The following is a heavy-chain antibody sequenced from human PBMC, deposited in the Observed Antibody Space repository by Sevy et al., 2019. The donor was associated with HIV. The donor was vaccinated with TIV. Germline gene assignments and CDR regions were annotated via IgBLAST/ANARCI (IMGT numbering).Heavy chain of an antibody. CDR3: ARGGYYGYSGLDY. CDR2: IKEEGTEI. CDR1: GFTTGFTFSDYW. D-gene: IGHD3-10*01. Sequence: GGSLRLSCAATGFTTGFTFSDYWMAWVRQAPGKGLEWVANIKEEGTEIYYLDSLKGRFTISSDNAKNLLFLQMNSLRAEDTAVYYCARGGYYGYSGLDYWGQGTLVTVSS. J-gene: IGHJ4*02. V-gene: IGHV3-7*01.